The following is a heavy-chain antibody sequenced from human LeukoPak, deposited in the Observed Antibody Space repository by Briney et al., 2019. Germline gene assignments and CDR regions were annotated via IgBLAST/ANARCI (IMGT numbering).Heavy chain of an antibody. CDR1: GFTFSSYA. CDR3: EREKGAVPGTKDRIDV. V-gene: IGHV3-30-3*01. D-gene: IGHD6-19*01. J-gene: IGHJ6*02. Sequence: PGRSLRLSCAASGFTFSSYAMHWVRQAPGKGLEWVAVISYDGSNKYYADSVKGRFTLYRDNSTSTLYLQMNSLRAEDTAVYYCEREKGAVPGTKDRIDVRGQGKPGTVSS. CDR2: ISYDGSNK.